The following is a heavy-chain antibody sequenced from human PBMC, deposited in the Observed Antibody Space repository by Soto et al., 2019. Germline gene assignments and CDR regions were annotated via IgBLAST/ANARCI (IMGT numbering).Heavy chain of an antibody. V-gene: IGHV3-30-3*01. CDR1: GFTFSSHA. J-gene: IGHJ4*02. Sequence: PGGSLRLSCAASGFTFSSHAMHWVRQAPGKGLEWVAVISYDGSNKYSADSVKGRFTISRDNSKKTLYLQMNSLRGEDTAVYYCAKDQRIQLWYLRSVDYWGQGTLVTVSS. D-gene: IGHD5-18*01. CDR3: AKDQRIQLWYLRSVDY. CDR2: ISYDGSNK.